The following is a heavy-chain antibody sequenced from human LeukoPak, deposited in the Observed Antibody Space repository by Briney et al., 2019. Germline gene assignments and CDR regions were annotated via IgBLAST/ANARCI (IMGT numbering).Heavy chain of an antibody. J-gene: IGHJ5*02. D-gene: IGHD6-19*01. CDR1: GFTFSSYS. Sequence: PGGSLRLSCAASGFTFSSYSMNWVRQAPGKGLEWVSYISSSSSYIYYADSVKGRFTISRDNAKNSLYLQMNSLRAEDTAVYYCARDYCPGIAVAGFDPWGQGTLVTVSS. CDR2: ISSSSSYI. CDR3: ARDYCPGIAVAGFDP. V-gene: IGHV3-21*01.